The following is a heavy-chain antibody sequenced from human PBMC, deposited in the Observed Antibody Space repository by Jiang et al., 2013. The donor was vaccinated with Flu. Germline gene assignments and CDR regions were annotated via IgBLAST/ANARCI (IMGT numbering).Heavy chain of an antibody. CDR1: GFSLSTGGMC. CDR3: ARMSPLVDDYSNFDY. Sequence: KPTQTLTLTCTFSGFSLSTGGMCVSWIRQPPGKALEWLARIDWDDDKYYSTSLKTRLTISKDTSKNQVVLTMTNMDPVDTATYYCARMSPLVDDYSNFDYWGQGTLVTVSS. CDR2: IDWDDDK. D-gene: IGHD4-11*01. J-gene: IGHJ4*02. V-gene: IGHV2-70*11.